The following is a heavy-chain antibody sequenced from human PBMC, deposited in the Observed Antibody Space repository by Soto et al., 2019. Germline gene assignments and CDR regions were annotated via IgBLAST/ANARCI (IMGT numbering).Heavy chain of an antibody. CDR1: GGSISSYY. J-gene: IGHJ4*02. CDR3: ARGPGYYDFWSGYPIYFDY. Sequence: KTSETLSLTCTVSGGSISSYYWSWIRQPPGKGLEWIGYIYYSGSTNYNPSLKSRVTISVDTSKNQFSLKLSSVTAADTAVYYCARGPGYYDFWSGYPIYFDYWGQGTLVTVSS. V-gene: IGHV4-59*01. D-gene: IGHD3-3*01. CDR2: IYYSGST.